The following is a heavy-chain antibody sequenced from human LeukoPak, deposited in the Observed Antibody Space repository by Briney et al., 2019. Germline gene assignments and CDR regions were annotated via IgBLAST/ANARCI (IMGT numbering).Heavy chain of an antibody. CDR3: GRDRDDFWSDSFDL. J-gene: IGHJ4*02. V-gene: IGHV3-74*01. CDR2: INTDGSST. Sequence: GGALRLSCAASGVTFSSYWMRWVRQPPEKGLVWIARINTDGSSTRYADYVKGRFTISRHNANNSMYVEMKRLREEYTAVYYCGRDRDDFWSDSFDLGGQGILVTVS. CDR1: GVTFSSYW. D-gene: IGHD3-3*01.